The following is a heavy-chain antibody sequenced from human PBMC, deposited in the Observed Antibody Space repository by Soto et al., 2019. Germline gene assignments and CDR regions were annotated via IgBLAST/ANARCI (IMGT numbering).Heavy chain of an antibody. D-gene: IGHD6-13*01. CDR2: ISAYNGNT. V-gene: IGHV1-18*01. Sequence: QVQLVQSGAEVKKPGASVKVSCKASGYTFPSYGISWVRQAPGQGLEWMGWISAYNGNTNYAQKLQGRVTMTTDTSTSTAYRELRSLRSDDTAVDYCARGSSSSWLHYWYFDLWGSGTLVTVSS. CDR3: ARGSSSSWLHYWYFDL. CDR1: GYTFPSYG. J-gene: IGHJ2*01.